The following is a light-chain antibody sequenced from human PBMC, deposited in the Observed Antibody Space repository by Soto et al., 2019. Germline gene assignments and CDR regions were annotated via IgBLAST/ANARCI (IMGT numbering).Light chain of an antibody. CDR2: GVS. Sequence: EIVLTQSPGTLSLSPGERATLSCRASQSLSGNYLAWYQQKPGQAPRLLIFGVSSRATGIQDRFSGSGSGTDFTLTINRLEPEDFAVYYCHHYGSSPYTFGLGTKLEIK. V-gene: IGKV3-20*01. J-gene: IGKJ2*01. CDR3: HHYGSSPYT. CDR1: QSLSGNY.